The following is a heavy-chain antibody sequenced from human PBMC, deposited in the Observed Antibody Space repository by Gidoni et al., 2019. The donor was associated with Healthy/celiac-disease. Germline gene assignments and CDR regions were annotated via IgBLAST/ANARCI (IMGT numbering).Heavy chain of an antibody. Sequence: QVQLQESGPGLVKPSETLSLTCTVSGYSISSGYYWGWIRQPPGKGLEWIGSIYHSGSTYYNPSLTSRVTISVDTSKNQFSLKLSSVTAADTAVYYCARESCSGGSCYLYYFDYWGQGTLVTVSS. CDR1: GYSISSGYY. V-gene: IGHV4-38-2*02. D-gene: IGHD2-15*01. CDR3: ARESCSGGSCYLYYFDY. J-gene: IGHJ4*02. CDR2: IYHSGST.